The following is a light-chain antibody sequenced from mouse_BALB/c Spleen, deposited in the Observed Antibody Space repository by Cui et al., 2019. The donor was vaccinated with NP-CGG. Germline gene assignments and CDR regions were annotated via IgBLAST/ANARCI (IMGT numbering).Light chain of an antibody. CDR2: GTN. J-gene: IGLJ1*01. V-gene: IGLV1*01. CDR1: TGAVTTSNY. Sequence: VLIQDSALTTSPGETVTLTCRSNTGAVTTSNYANWVQEKPDHLFTGLIGGTNNRAPGVPARFSGSLIGDKAALTITGAQTEDEAIYFCALWYSNHWVFGGGTKLTVL. CDR3: ALWYSNHWV.